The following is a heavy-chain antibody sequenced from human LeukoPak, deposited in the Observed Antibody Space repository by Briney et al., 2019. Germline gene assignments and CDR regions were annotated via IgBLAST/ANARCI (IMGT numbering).Heavy chain of an antibody. D-gene: IGHD2-15*01. V-gene: IGHV4-34*01. CDR2: LNHSGTT. CDR3: ARDSGDCSGGNCFSGYFDY. J-gene: IGHJ4*02. CDR1: GGSISDYY. Sequence: SETLSLTCIVSGGSISDYYWSWIRQPPGKGLEWIGELNHSGTTNYNPSLKSRVTISVDMSKNQFSLKLTSVTAADTAVYYCARDSGDCSGGNCFSGYFDYWGQGNLVTVSS.